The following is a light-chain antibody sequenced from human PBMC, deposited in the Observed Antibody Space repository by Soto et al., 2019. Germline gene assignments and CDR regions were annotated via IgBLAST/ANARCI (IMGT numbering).Light chain of an antibody. Sequence: DIPMTQSPSSLSASVGDRVTITCRASQGITNYLNWYQQKLGQAPRLLIYAASTLESGVPSRFSGSGSETDFTLSITSLQPEDFATYYCQQGHTFPWTFGQGTKV. V-gene: IGKV1-39*01. CDR1: QGITNY. CDR2: AAS. CDR3: QQGHTFPWT. J-gene: IGKJ1*01.